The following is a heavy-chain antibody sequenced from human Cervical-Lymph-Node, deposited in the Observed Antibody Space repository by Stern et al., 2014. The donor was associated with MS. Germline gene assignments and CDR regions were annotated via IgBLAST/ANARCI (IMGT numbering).Heavy chain of an antibody. Sequence: VQLVESGAEVKKPGSSVKVSCKASGGTFNKYAISWVRQAPGQGLEWMGGIIPMFGSSNYAQTFQGRVTITADESTSTAFMELSSLTYEDTAIYYCARDRYDSGWFIDNWGQGTLVTVSS. D-gene: IGHD6-19*01. V-gene: IGHV1-69*01. J-gene: IGHJ4*02. CDR2: IIPMFGSS. CDR3: ARDRYDSGWFIDN. CDR1: GGTFNKYA.